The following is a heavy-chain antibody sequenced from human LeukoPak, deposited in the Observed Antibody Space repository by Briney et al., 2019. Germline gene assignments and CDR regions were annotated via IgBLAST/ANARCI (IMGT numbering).Heavy chain of an antibody. V-gene: IGHV4-38-2*01. Sequence: SETLSLTCAVSGYSISSGYYWGWIRQPPGKGLEWIGSIYHSGSTYYNPSLKSRDTISVDTSKNQFSLKLSSVTAADTAVYYCARQLAAAGTHDYWGQGTLVTVSS. D-gene: IGHD6-13*01. CDR1: GYSISSGYY. J-gene: IGHJ4*02. CDR3: ARQLAAAGTHDY. CDR2: IYHSGST.